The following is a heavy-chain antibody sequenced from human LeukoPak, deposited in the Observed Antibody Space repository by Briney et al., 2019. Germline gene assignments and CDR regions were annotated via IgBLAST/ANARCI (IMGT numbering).Heavy chain of an antibody. Sequence: ASVKVSCKASGYTFTDYFIHWVRQAPGQGLEWMGWMNPNSDGTNYAQNFQGRVTMTRDTSINSAYMELSSLRSDDTAVFYCASTYRSGWYFDYWGQGTLVTVSS. CDR1: GYTFTDYF. CDR2: MNPNSDGT. CDR3: ASTYRSGWYFDY. V-gene: IGHV1-2*02. J-gene: IGHJ4*02. D-gene: IGHD6-19*01.